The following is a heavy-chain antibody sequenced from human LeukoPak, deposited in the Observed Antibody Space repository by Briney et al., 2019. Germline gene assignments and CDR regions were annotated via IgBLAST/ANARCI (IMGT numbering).Heavy chain of an antibody. D-gene: IGHD5-24*01. J-gene: IGHJ4*02. CDR1: GFTFSSYS. CDR2: ISRSSTYI. Sequence: PGGSLRLSCAASGFTFSSYSMNWVRQAPGKGLEWVSSISRSSTYISYADSVKGRFTISRDNAKNSLYLQMNSLRAEDTAVYYCARLETPPYYFDYWGQGTLVTVSS. CDR3: ARLETPPYYFDY. V-gene: IGHV3-21*01.